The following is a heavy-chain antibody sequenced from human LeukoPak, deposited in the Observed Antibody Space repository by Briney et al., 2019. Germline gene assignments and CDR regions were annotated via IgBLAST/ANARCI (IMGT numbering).Heavy chain of an antibody. CDR1: GFTFSSYS. J-gene: IGHJ4*02. Sequence: GGSLRLSCAASGFTFSSYSMNWVRQAPGKGLEWVSSISSSSSYIYYADSVKGRFTISRDNSMNTLYLQMDSLRADDTAVYYCARYSGSYYYPPAWDLWGQGTLVTVSS. D-gene: IGHD1-26*01. V-gene: IGHV3-21*04. CDR3: ARYSGSYYYPPAWDL. CDR2: ISSSSSYI.